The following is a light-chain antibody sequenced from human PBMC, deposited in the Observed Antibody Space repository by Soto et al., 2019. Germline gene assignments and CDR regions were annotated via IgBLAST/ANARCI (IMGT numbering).Light chain of an antibody. CDR3: QQYNNWQGT. V-gene: IGKV3-15*01. CDR1: QSVSSN. CDR2: GAS. Sequence: EIVMTPSLATLSVSPGERATLSCRASQSVSSNLAWYQQKPGQAPRLLIYGASTRATGIPARFSGSGSGTEFTLTISSLQSEDFAVYYCQQYNNWQGTFGQGTKVEIK. J-gene: IGKJ1*01.